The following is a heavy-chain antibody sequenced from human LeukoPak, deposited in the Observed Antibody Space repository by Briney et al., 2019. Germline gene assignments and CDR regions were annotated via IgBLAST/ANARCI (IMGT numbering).Heavy chain of an antibody. Sequence: ASVKVSCKASGYTFTGYYMHWVRQAPGQGLEWMGWINPNSGGTNYAQKFQGWVTMTRDTSISTAYMELSRLRSDDTAVYYCARGALDYGDHFDYWGQGTLVTVSS. CDR2: INPNSGGT. J-gene: IGHJ4*02. D-gene: IGHD4-17*01. CDR3: ARGALDYGDHFDY. CDR1: GYTFTGYY. V-gene: IGHV1-2*04.